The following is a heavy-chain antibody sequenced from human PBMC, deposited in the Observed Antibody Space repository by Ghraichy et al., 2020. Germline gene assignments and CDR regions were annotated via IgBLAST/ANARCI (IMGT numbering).Heavy chain of an antibody. Sequence: ASVKVSYKASSYPFSSTGISWVLQAPVQRLEWMGWISGYNDNTKYEEKFQGRVLMTRDTSTTTAYMELQSLRSDDTAVYFCARDPEGQNWFDSWGQGTLVTVSS. CDR3: ARDPEGQNWFDS. CDR1: SYPFSSTG. V-gene: IGHV1-18*01. CDR2: ISGYNDNT. D-gene: IGHD1-14*01. J-gene: IGHJ5*01.